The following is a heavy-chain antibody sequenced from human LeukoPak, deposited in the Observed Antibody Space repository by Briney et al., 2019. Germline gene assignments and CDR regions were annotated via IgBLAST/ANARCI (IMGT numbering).Heavy chain of an antibody. CDR3: ARGSFYDFWSGYSLPYFDY. V-gene: IGHV1-18*01. Sequence: ASVKVSCKASGGTFSSYAISWVRQAPGQGLEWMGWISAYNGNTNYAQKLQGRVTMTTDTSTSTAYMELRSLRSEDTAVYYCARGSFYDFWSGYSLPYFDYWGQGTLVTVSS. J-gene: IGHJ4*02. D-gene: IGHD3-3*01. CDR2: ISAYNGNT. CDR1: GGTFSSYA.